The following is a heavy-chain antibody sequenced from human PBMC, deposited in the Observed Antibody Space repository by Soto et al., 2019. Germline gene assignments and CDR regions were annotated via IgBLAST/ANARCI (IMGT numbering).Heavy chain of an antibody. CDR3: ARDRIAVAGPYYYYGMDV. J-gene: IGHJ6*02. CDR1: GGTFSSYA. D-gene: IGHD6-19*01. V-gene: IGHV1-69*12. Sequence: QVQLVQSGAEVKKPGSSVKVSCKASGGTFSSYAISWVRQAPGQGLEWMGGIIPIFGTANYAQKFQGRVTITADESTRTAYMELSSLRSEDTAVYYCARDRIAVAGPYYYYGMDVWGQGTTVTVSS. CDR2: IIPIFGTA.